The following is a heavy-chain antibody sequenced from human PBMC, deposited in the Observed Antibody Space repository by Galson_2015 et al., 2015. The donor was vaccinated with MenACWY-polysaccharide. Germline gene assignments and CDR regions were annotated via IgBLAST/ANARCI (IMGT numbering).Heavy chain of an antibody. Sequence: SLRLSCAASGLRFSGSGMHWVRQAPGKGLEWVAVIQYDGSKIVYADSVKGRFTVSRDNSKNALYLEMKSLRADDTAVYYCAREGSRIVFHAFDTWGQGTLVTVS. CDR3: AREGSRIVFHAFDT. D-gene: IGHD2-21*01. CDR2: IQYDGSKI. CDR1: GLRFSGSG. J-gene: IGHJ3*02. V-gene: IGHV3-33*05.